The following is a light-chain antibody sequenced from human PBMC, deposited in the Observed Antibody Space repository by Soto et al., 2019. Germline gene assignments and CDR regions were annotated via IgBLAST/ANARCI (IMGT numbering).Light chain of an antibody. J-gene: IGKJ1*01. CDR3: QQSYSSPPT. Sequence: DIEMTQSPSTLSASVGDRVTITCRASQTINTLLAWYQQKQGRAPKLLIYDASRLEDGVPSRFSGSGYGTEFTLTISGVQPDDFATYYCQQSYSSPPTFGQGTKVEIK. CDR2: DAS. CDR1: QTINTL. V-gene: IGKV1-5*01.